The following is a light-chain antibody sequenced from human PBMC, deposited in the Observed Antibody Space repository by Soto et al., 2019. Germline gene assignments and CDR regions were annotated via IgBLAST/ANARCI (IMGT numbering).Light chain of an antibody. CDR1: QSVNNY. Sequence: EIVLTQSPATLSLSPGERATLSCRASQSVNNYLAWYRQKPGQAPRLLIFHASNRATGIPARFSGSGSGTDFTLTISSLEPEDFAVYYCQQRTNWPITFGQGTRLEIK. V-gene: IGKV3-11*01. CDR3: QQRTNWPIT. CDR2: HAS. J-gene: IGKJ5*01.